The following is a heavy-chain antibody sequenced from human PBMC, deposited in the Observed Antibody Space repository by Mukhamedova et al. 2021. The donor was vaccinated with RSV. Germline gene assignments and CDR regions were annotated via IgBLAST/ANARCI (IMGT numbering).Heavy chain of an antibody. V-gene: IGHV3-73*01. D-gene: IGHD3-3*01. J-gene: IGHJ6*03. CDR3: TSHYDFWSGYPLLHYYYMDV. Sequence: AASVKGRFTISRDDSKNTAYLQMNSLKTEDTAVYYCTSHYDFWSGYPLLHYYYMDVCGQGTTVTVSS.